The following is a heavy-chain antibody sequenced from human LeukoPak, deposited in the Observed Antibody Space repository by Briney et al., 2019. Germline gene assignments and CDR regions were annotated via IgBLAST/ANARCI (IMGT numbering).Heavy chain of an antibody. CDR3: AKDYYDFWSGHGYFDY. J-gene: IGHJ4*02. CDR2: ISWNSGSI. V-gene: IGHV3-9*01. Sequence: PGGSLRLSCAASGFTFDDYAMHWVRQAPGKGLEWVPGISWNSGSIGYADSVKGRFTISRDNAKNSLYLQMNSLRAEDTALYYCAKDYYDFWSGHGYFDYWGQGTLVTVSS. CDR1: GFTFDDYA. D-gene: IGHD3-3*01.